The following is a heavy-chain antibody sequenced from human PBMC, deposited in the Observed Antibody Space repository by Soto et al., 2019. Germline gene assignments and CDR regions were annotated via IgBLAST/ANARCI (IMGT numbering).Heavy chain of an antibody. V-gene: IGHV4-39*01. Sequence: SETLSLTCTVSGGSISSSSYYWGWIRQPPGKGLEWIGSIYYSGSTYYNPSLKSRVTISVDTSKNQFSLKLSSVTAADTAVYYCARHVPTNFCSGGSCFFDYWGQRTLVTVSS. D-gene: IGHD2-15*01. CDR3: ARHVPTNFCSGGSCFFDY. CDR2: IYYSGST. J-gene: IGHJ4*02. CDR1: GGSISSSSYY.